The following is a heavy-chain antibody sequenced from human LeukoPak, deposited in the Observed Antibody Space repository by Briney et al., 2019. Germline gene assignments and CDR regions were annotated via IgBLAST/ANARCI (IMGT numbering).Heavy chain of an antibody. CDR3: ARTSLNYYYGSGRSVAFDI. V-gene: IGHV1-2*02. CDR2: INPNSGGT. Sequence: GGSLRLSCKASGYTFTGYYMHWVRQAPGQGLEWMGWINPNSGGTNYAQKFQGRVTMTRDTSISTAYMELSRLRSDDTAVYYCARTSLNYYYGSGRSVAFDIWGQGTMVTVSS. J-gene: IGHJ3*02. D-gene: IGHD3-10*01. CDR1: GYTFTGYY.